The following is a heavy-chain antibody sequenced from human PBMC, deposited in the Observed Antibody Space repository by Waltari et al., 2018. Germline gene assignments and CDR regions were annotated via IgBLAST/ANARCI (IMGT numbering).Heavy chain of an antibody. Sequence: EVQLLESGGGLVQPGGSLRLSCAASGFTFSNYARTWVRQAPGKGLECVSGSTSSGGSTYDAASGKGRFTISRDSSRNKLQLQMNSLRAEDTAIYYCTKGLTAAGTGWFDCWGQGTLVTVSS. J-gene: IGHJ4*02. CDR3: TKGLTAAGTGWFDC. CDR2: STSSGGST. CDR1: GFTFSNYA. V-gene: IGHV3-23*01. D-gene: IGHD6-13*01.